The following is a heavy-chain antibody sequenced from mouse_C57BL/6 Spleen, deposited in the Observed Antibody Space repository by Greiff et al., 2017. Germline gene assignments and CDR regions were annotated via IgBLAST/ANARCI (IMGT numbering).Heavy chain of an antibody. Sequence: VQLQQSGAELVKPGASVKLSCKASGYTFTEYTIHWVKQRSGQGLGWIGWVYPGSGSIKYNEKFKDKATLTADKSSSTVYMELSRLTSEDSAVYFCARHGYCGSTSGYWYFDVWGTGTTVTVSS. CDR2: VYPGSGSI. CDR1: GYTFTEYT. V-gene: IGHV1-62-2*01. D-gene: IGHD1-1*01. J-gene: IGHJ1*03. CDR3: ARHGYCGSTSGYWYFDV.